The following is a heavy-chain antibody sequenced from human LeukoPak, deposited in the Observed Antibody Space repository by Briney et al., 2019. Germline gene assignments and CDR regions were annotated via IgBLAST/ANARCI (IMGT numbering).Heavy chain of an antibody. J-gene: IGHJ4*02. V-gene: IGHV3-43*02. D-gene: IGHD6-19*01. CDR3: AKDIVAVAGGGSYFDY. CDR1: GLTFSSSW. Sequence: GGSLRLSCAASGLTFSSSWMHWVRQAPGKGLEWVSLISGDGGSTYYADSVKGRFTISRDDSRNSLYLQMNSLRTEDTALYYCAKDIVAVAGGGSYFDYWGQGTLVTVSS. CDR2: ISGDGGST.